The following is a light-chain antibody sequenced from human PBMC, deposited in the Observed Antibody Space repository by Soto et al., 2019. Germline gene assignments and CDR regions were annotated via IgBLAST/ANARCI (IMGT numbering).Light chain of an antibody. V-gene: IGLV2-14*03. Sequence: SALTQPASVSGSPGQSITISCTGTTSDVGGYNYVSWYQQHPGKAPKLMIYDVNIRPSGVSNRFSGSKSGNTASLTISGLQAEDEADYYCSSYRSSSPYVFGTGTKLTVL. CDR2: DVN. J-gene: IGLJ1*01. CDR1: TSDVGGYNY. CDR3: SSYRSSSPYV.